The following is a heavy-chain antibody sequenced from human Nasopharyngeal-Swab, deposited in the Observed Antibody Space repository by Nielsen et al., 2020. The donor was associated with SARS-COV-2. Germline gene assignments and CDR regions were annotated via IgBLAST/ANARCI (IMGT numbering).Heavy chain of an antibody. J-gene: IGHJ4*02. D-gene: IGHD3-16*02. CDR2: INHSGST. V-gene: IGHV4-34*01. Sequence: SATLSLTCAVYGGSFSGYFWSWIRQPPGKGLEWIGEINHSGSTNYNPSLKSRVTISVDTSKNQFSLKLSSVTAADTAVYYCARNFGYVWGSYRRHYFDYWGQGTLVTVSS. CDR1: GGSFSGYF. CDR3: ARNFGYVWGSYRRHYFDY.